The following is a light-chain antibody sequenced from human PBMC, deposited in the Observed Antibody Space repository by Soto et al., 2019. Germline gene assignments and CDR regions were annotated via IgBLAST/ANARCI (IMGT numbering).Light chain of an antibody. CDR2: EVS. V-gene: IGLV2-8*01. J-gene: IGLJ2*01. CDR3: RSYAGSNNVV. CDR1: SSDVGGYNY. Sequence: QSALTQPPSASGSPGQSVTISCTGTSSDVGGYNYVSWYQQHPGKAPKLMIYEVSKRTSGVPDRFSGSKSGNTASLTVSGLQAEDEAAYYCRSYAGSNNVVFGGGTTLTVL.